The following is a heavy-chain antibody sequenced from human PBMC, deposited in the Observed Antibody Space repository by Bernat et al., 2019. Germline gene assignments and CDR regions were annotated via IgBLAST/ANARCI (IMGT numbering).Heavy chain of an antibody. CDR1: GYTFTGYY. D-gene: IGHD3-3*01. V-gene: IGHV1-2*02. J-gene: IGHJ3*02. CDR2: INPNSGGT. Sequence: QVQLVQSGAEVKKPGASVKVSCKASGYTFTGYYMHWVRQAPGQGLEWMGWINPNSGGTNYAQKFQGRVTMTRDTSISTAYMELSRLRSDDTAVYYCARVYYDFVSGYYIWDAFVIWAQGKMVTVSS. CDR3: ARVYYDFVSGYYIWDAFVI.